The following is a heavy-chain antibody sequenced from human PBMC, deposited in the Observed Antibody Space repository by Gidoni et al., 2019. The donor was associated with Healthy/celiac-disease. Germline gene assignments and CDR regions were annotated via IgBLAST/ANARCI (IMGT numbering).Heavy chain of an antibody. D-gene: IGHD2-8*01. CDR2: MNPNSGKT. J-gene: IGHJ3*02. Sequence: QFQLVQSGAAVKKPGASVKVSCKASGYTFTSYDINWVRQATGQGLEWMGWMNPNSGKTGYAQKFQGRVTMTRNTSISTAYMELSSLRSEDTAVYYCARGPEVYCTNGVCYKEDDAFDIWGQGTMVTVSS. CDR1: GYTFTSYD. V-gene: IGHV1-8*01. CDR3: ARGPEVYCTNGVCYKEDDAFDI.